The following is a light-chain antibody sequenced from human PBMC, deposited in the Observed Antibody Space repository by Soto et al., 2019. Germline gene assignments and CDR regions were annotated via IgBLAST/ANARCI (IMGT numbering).Light chain of an antibody. V-gene: IGLV2-14*01. CDR1: SSDVGGYNF. Sequence: QSVLTQPASVSGSPGQSITISCTGTSSDVGGYNFVSWYQQHPDKAPKLMIYDVTNRPSGVSNRFSGSKSGNTASLTISGLQAEDEADYYCSSYTSINTYVFGTGTKLTVL. CDR2: DVT. J-gene: IGLJ1*01. CDR3: SSYTSINTYV.